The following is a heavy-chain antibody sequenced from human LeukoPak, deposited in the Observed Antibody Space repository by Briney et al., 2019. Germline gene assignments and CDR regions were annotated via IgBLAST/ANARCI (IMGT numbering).Heavy chain of an antibody. V-gene: IGHV4-34*01. CDR3: ARRRLIRYFDWSSFFDY. J-gene: IGHJ4*02. CDR2: INHSGST. Sequence: SETLSLTCAVYGGSFSGYYWSWIRQPPGKGLEWIGEINHSGSTNYNPSLKSRVTISVDTSKNQFSLKLSSVTAADTAVYYCARRRLIRYFDWSSFFDYWGQGTLVTVSS. D-gene: IGHD3-9*01. CDR1: GGSFSGYY.